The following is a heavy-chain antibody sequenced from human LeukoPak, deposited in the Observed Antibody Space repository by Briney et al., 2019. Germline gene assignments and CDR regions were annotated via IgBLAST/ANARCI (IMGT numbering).Heavy chain of an antibody. J-gene: IGHJ4*02. CDR2: ISSSSSYI. D-gene: IGHD3-22*01. Sequence: GGSLRLSCAASGFTFSSYSMNWVRQAPGKGLEWVSSISSSSSYIYYADSVKGRFTISRDNAKNSLYLQMNSLRAEDTAVYYCARDQNGGGYYDSSGLFDYWGQGTLVTVSS. V-gene: IGHV3-21*01. CDR1: GFTFSSYS. CDR3: ARDQNGGGYYDSSGLFDY.